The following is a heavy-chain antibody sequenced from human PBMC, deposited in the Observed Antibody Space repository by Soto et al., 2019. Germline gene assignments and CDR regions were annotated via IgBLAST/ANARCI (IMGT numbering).Heavy chain of an antibody. V-gene: IGHV3-53*01. D-gene: IGHD3-3*01. CDR1: RVTVCSGY. CDR2: IYRGGST. Sequence: PWRSMKIACASSRVTVCSGYITLALQTPGEGLQWVSVIYRGGSTSSADSVKGQFTTSRDNSKNTMYLQMNSLRAEDTAVYYCARAVYDFWSGEILYGMDVWGQGATVTVSS. CDR3: ARAVYDFWSGEILYGMDV. J-gene: IGHJ6*02.